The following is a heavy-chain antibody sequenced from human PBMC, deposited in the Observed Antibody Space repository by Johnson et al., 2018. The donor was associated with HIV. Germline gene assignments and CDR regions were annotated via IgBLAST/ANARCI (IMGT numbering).Heavy chain of an antibody. J-gene: IGHJ3*02. V-gene: IGHV3-30*04. D-gene: IGHD3-16*01. Sequence: QVQLVESGGGVVQPGRSPRLSCAASGFTFSSYAMHWVRQAPGKGLECVAVISYDGSNKYYADSVKGRFTISRDNSKNTLYLQMNSLRAEDTAVKYCAREEGSGEPPNAFDIWGQGTMVTVSS. CDR2: ISYDGSNK. CDR3: AREEGSGEPPNAFDI. CDR1: GFTFSSYA.